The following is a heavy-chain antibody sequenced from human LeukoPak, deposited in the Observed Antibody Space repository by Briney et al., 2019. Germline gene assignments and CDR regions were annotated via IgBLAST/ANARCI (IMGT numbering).Heavy chain of an antibody. V-gene: IGHV4-39*01. CDR2: IYYSGST. J-gene: IGHJ4*02. CDR3: ARHVVGSSGWYSSYYFDY. D-gene: IGHD6-19*01. CDR1: GGSISSSSYY. Sequence: SETLSLTCTVSGGSISSSSYYWGWIRQPPGKGLEWIGSIYYSGSTYYNPSLKSRVTISVDTSKNQFSLKLSSVTAADTAVYYCARHVVGSSGWYSSYYFDYWGQGTLVTVSS.